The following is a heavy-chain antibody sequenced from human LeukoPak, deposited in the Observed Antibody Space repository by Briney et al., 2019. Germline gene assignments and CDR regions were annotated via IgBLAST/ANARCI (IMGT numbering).Heavy chain of an antibody. D-gene: IGHD1-26*01. CDR1: GYTFTGYY. CDR2: INPNSGGT. CDR3: ARDIGGSYYNWFDP. J-gene: IGHJ5*02. V-gene: IGHV1-2*06. Sequence: GASVKVSCKASGYTFTGYYMHWVRPAPGQGLEWMGRINPNSGGTNYAQKFQGRVTMTRDTSISTAYMELSRLRSDDTAVYYCARDIGGSYYNWFDPWGQGTLVTVSS.